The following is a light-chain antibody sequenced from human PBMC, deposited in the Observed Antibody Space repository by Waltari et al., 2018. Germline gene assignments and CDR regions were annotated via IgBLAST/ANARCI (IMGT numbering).Light chain of an antibody. CDR2: DVN. CDR1: SSDVGGYTY. CDR3: CSYAGSALRV. Sequence: QSALTQPRSVSGSPGQSVTIPCAGTSSDVGGYTYASWYQQHPGKAPQLMIYDVNRRPSGVPDRFSGSKSGNTASLTISGLQAEDEADYYCCSYAGSALRVFGGGTKLTVL. V-gene: IGLV2-11*01. J-gene: IGLJ3*02.